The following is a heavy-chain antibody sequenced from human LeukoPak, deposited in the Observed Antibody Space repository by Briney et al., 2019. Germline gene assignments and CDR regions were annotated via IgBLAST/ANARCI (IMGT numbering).Heavy chain of an antibody. CDR2: IYHSGST. CDR1: GGSISSSNW. V-gene: IGHV4-4*02. Sequence: PSETLSLTCAVSGGSISSSNWWSWVRQPPGKGLEWIGEIYHSGSTNYNPSLKSRVTISVDTSKNQFSLKLSSVTAADTAVYYCARHGGPASSSTSPGFDYWGQGTLVTVSS. CDR3: ARHGGPASSSTSPGFDY. D-gene: IGHD2-2*01. J-gene: IGHJ4*02.